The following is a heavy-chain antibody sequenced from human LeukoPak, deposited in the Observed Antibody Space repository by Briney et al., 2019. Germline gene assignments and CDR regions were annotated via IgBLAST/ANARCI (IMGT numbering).Heavy chain of an antibody. D-gene: IGHD2-2*01. V-gene: IGHV4-34*01. J-gene: IGHJ6*03. CDR3: ARALGYCSSTSCGDYHMDV. Sequence: SETLSLTCAVYGGSFSGYYWSWIRQPPGKGLEWIGKINHSGSTNYNPSLKSRVTISVDTSKNQFSLKLSSVTAADTAVYYCARALGYCSSTSCGDYHMDVWGKGTTVTVSS. CDR2: INHSGST. CDR1: GGSFSGYY.